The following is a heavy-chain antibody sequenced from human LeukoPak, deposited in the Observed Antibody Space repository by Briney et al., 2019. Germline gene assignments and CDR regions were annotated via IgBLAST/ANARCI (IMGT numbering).Heavy chain of an antibody. CDR1: GFTFSSYG. D-gene: IGHD2-21*02. CDR3: AKDPWYGVVTARAYYFDY. J-gene: IGHJ4*02. V-gene: IGHV3-30*18. Sequence: GGSLRLSCAASGFTFSSYGMHWVRQAPGKGLEWVAVISYEGSNKYYADSVKGRFTISRDNSKNTLYLQMNSLRAEDTAVYYCAKDPWYGVVTARAYYFDYWGQGTLVTVSS. CDR2: ISYEGSNK.